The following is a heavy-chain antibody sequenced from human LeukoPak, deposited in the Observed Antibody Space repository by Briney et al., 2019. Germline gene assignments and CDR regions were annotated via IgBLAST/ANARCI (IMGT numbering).Heavy chain of an antibody. D-gene: IGHD6-19*01. J-gene: IGHJ4*02. Sequence: SETLSLTCAVYGGSFSGYYWSWIRQPPGKGLDWIGEINHSGSTNYNPSLKSRVTISVDTSKNQFSLKLSFVTAADTAVYYCARKGSGSDYWGQGTLVTVSS. CDR1: GGSFSGYY. CDR3: ARKGSGSDY. CDR2: INHSGST. V-gene: IGHV4-34*01.